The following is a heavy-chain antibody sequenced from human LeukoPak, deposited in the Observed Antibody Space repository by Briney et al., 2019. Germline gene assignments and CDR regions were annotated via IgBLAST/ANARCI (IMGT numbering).Heavy chain of an antibody. CDR3: ARDRDGYNCVFDY. CDR1: GFTFSTYS. Sequence: GGSLRLSCAASGFTFSTYSMNWVRQAPGKGLEWVSSIGGSSRSIYYADLLKGRLTISRDNAKNSLYLQMNSLRAEDTAVYYCARDRDGYNCVFDYWGQGTLVTVSS. J-gene: IGHJ4*02. CDR2: IGGSSRSI. V-gene: IGHV3-21*01. D-gene: IGHD5-24*01.